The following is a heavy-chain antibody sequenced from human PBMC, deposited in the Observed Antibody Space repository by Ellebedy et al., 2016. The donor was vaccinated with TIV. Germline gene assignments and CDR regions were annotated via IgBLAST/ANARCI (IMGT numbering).Heavy chain of an antibody. V-gene: IGHV1-69*04. CDR1: GGTFSNYA. Sequence: AASVKVSCKASGGTFSNYAINWARQAPGQGLECMGRIIPMLGIADYAQKFQGRVTFTADKSTTTAYMDLSSLRSEDTAVYYCARWDGTGGTFQGPYDYWGQGTLVDVTS. J-gene: IGHJ4*02. CDR2: IIPMLGIA. D-gene: IGHD2-8*02. CDR3: ARWDGTGGTFQGPYDY.